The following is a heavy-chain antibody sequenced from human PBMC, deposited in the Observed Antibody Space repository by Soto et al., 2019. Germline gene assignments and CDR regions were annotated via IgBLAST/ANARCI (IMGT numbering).Heavy chain of an antibody. Sequence: GASVKVSCKASGCTFSSYAISWVRQAPGQGLEWMGGIISIFGTANYAQKFQGRVTITAGESTSTAYMELSSLRSEDTAVYYCARSSYGDYPFDYWGQGTLVTVSS. CDR1: GCTFSSYA. D-gene: IGHD4-17*01. CDR3: ARSSYGDYPFDY. CDR2: IISIFGTA. V-gene: IGHV1-69*13. J-gene: IGHJ4*02.